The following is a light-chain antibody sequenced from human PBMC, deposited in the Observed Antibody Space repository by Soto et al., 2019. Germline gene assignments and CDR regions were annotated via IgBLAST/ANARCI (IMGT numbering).Light chain of an antibody. CDR2: GAS. CDR1: QSISNC. J-gene: IGKJ2*01. CDR3: QQYNSYSLF. V-gene: IGKV1-5*01. Sequence: DIQMTQSPSTLSASVGDRVTITCRASQSISNCLAWYQQKPGKAPKLLIYGASSLESGVPSRFSGSGSGTEFTLTISSLQPDDFATYYCQQYNSYSLFFGQGTKLEIK.